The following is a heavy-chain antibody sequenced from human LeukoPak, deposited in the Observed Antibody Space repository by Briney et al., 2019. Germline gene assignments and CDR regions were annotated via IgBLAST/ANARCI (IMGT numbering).Heavy chain of an antibody. D-gene: IGHD3-22*01. Sequence: GGSLRLSCAVSGITLSNYGTSWVRQAPGEGLEWVAGISGSGGATNYADSVKGRCNISRENPKSTLYLQMNSLRVEDTAVYFCAKRGVVIRVILVGFHKEAYYFDSWGQGALVTVSS. CDR2: ISGSGGAT. J-gene: IGHJ4*02. V-gene: IGHV3-23*01. CDR3: AKRGVVIRVILVGFHKEAYYFDS. CDR1: GITLSNYG.